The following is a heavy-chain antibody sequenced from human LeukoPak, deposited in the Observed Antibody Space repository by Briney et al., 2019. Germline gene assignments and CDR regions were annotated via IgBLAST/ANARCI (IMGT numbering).Heavy chain of an antibody. Sequence: ASVKVSCKASGYTFRNYAGNWVRQAPGQGLEGMGWISVDSGHTEYAQTFQDRVTMTTATLTSTVYMELRSLRFDATAVYYCARDRVIVREQTWGHWGQGTRVTVS. V-gene: IGHV1-18*01. CDR2: ISVDSGHT. CDR1: GYTFRNYA. CDR3: ARDRVIVREQTWGH. J-gene: IGHJ4*02. D-gene: IGHD1/OR15-1a*01.